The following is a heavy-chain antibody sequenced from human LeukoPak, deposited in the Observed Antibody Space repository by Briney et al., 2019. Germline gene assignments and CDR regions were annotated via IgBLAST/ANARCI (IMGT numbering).Heavy chain of an antibody. D-gene: IGHD6-19*01. V-gene: IGHV1-69*13. CDR2: IIPIFGTA. Sequence: ASVTVSCTASGGTFSSYGISWVRQAPGQGLEWMGGIIPIFGTANYAQKFQGRVTITADESTSTAYMELSIRRSEDTAVYYCARDHSSGLYYFDYWGQGTLVTVSS. CDR1: GGTFSSYG. J-gene: IGHJ4*02. CDR3: ARDHSSGLYYFDY.